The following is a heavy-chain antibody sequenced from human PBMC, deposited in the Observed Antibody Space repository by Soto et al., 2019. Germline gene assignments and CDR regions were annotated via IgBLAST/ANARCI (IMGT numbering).Heavy chain of an antibody. CDR2: IIPIFGTA. CDR1: GGTFSSYA. J-gene: IGHJ5*02. D-gene: IGHD6-19*01. V-gene: IGHV1-69*01. CDR3: EIEIAVAGTLWWFDP. Sequence: QVQLVQSGAEVKKPGSSVKVSCKASGGTFSSYAISWVRQAPGQGLEWMGGIIPIFGTANYAQKFQGRVTITADESTSTANRELRSLSSEVRAVYYGEIEIAVAGTLWWFDPRCQGTLVTVSS.